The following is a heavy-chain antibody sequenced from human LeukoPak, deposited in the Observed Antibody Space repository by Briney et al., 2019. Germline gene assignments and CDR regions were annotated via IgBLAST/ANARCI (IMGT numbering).Heavy chain of an antibody. V-gene: IGHV3-66*01. CDR1: GFTVSSNY. CDR3: ATLGSGSAGAFDI. CDR2: IYSGGST. D-gene: IGHD6-19*01. J-gene: IGHJ3*02. Sequence: GGSLGLSCAASGFTVSSNYMSWVRQAPGKGLEWVSVIYSGGSTYYADSVKGRFTISRDNSKNTLYLQMNSLRAEDTAVYYCATLGSGSAGAFDIWGQGTMVTVSS.